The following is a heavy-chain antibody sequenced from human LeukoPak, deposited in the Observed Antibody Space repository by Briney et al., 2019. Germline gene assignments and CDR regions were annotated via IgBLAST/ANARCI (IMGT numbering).Heavy chain of an antibody. CDR1: GFKFDDYG. V-gene: IGHV3-49*03. D-gene: IGHD1-26*01. Sequence: HPGGSLRLSCTASGFKFDDYGMNWFRQAPGKGLEWVGFIRSKGYGGTTEYAASVKGRFTISRDDSKSIAYLQMNSLKTKDTAVYYCTRGGMSYYWGQGTLVTVSS. J-gene: IGHJ4*02. CDR3: TRGGMSYY. CDR2: IRSKGYGGTT.